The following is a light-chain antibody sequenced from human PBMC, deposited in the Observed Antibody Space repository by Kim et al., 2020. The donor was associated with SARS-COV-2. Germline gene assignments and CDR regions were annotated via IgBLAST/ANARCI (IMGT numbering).Light chain of an antibody. Sequence: GQRVTLSCSGSSSHIGSNTVNWYQQLPGTAPKLLIYSNNQRPSGVPDRFSGSKSGTSASLAISGLQSEDEADYYWAAWDDSLNGGVFGGGTKLTVL. J-gene: IGLJ3*02. V-gene: IGLV1-44*01. CDR1: SSHIGSNT. CDR2: SNN. CDR3: AAWDDSLNGGV.